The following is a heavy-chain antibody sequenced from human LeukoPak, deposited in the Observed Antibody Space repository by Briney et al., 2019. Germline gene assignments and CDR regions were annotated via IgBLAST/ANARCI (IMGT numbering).Heavy chain of an antibody. CDR3: ARSRGPLTTVFGY. CDR2: IYYSGST. J-gene: IGHJ4*02. V-gene: IGHV4-59*08. Sequence: SETLSLTCTVSGGSISSYYWSWIRQPPGKGLEWIGYIYYSGSTNYNPSLKSRVTISVDTSKNQFSLKLSSVTAADTAVYYCARSRGPLTTVFGYWGQGTLVTVSS. CDR1: GGSISSYY. D-gene: IGHD4-11*01.